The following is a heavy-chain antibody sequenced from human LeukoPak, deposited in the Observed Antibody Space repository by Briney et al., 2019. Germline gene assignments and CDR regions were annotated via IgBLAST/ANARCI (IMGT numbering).Heavy chain of an antibody. D-gene: IGHD3-22*01. J-gene: IGHJ5*02. V-gene: IGHV3-30-3*01. Sequence: GGSLRLSCAASGFTFSSYAMHWVRQAPGKGLKWVAVISYDGSNKYYADSVKGRFTISRDNSKNTLYLQMNSLRAEDTAVYYCARGADYYDSSGAYNWFDPWGQGTLVTVSS. CDR3: ARGADYYDSSGAYNWFDP. CDR2: ISYDGSNK. CDR1: GFTFSSYA.